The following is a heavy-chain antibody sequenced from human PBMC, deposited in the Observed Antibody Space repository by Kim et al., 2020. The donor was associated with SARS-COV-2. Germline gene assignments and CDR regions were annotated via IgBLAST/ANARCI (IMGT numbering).Heavy chain of an antibody. Sequence: QGRVTITADKSTSTAYMELSSLRSEDTAVYYCARDPRYYDFWSGRGWFDPWGQGTLVTVSS. CDR3: ARDPRYYDFWSGRGWFDP. D-gene: IGHD3-3*01. V-gene: IGHV1-69*04. J-gene: IGHJ5*02.